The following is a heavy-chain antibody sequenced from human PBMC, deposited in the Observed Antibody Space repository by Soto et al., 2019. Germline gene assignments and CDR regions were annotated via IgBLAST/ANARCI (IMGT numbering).Heavy chain of an antibody. CDR2: IYYSGTT. CDR1: GYSSSSSNW. J-gene: IGHJ4*02. Sequence: PSETLSLTCAVSGYSSSSSNWWGWIRPPPGKGLEWIGYIYYSGTTYYNPSLKSRVTMSVDTSKNQFSLKLTSVTAVDTAVYYCARREIQGPIDYWGQGTLVTVSS. D-gene: IGHD1-26*01. CDR3: ARREIQGPIDY. V-gene: IGHV4-28*01.